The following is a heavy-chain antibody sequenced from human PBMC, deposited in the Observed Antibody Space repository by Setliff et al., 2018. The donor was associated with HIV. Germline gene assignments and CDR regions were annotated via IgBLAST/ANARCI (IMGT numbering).Heavy chain of an antibody. D-gene: IGHD6-19*01. V-gene: IGHV1-18*01. J-gene: IGHJ3*02. Sequence: ASVKVSCKASSSTFTSYGIHWERQAPGQGLEWMGWISAYNGNTNYAQKVQGRVTMTTDTSTSTAYMELRSLRSDDTAVYYCATGRGEYSSGWYRNAFDIWGQGTMVTVSS. CDR1: SSTFTSYG. CDR2: ISAYNGNT. CDR3: ATGRGEYSSGWYRNAFDI.